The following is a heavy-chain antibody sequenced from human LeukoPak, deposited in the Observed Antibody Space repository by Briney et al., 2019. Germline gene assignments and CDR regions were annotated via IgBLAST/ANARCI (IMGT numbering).Heavy chain of an antibody. Sequence: ASVKVSCKASGYRFNSYGISWVRQAPGQGLEWMGWISAYNDHTKYTQKLQGRVTMTTDTSTSTAYMEVRSLRSDDTAVYYCARDNPGWDVWGQGTTVTVSS. CDR2: ISAYNDHT. D-gene: IGHD6-19*01. CDR3: ARDNPGWDV. V-gene: IGHV1-18*01. CDR1: GYRFNSYG. J-gene: IGHJ6*02.